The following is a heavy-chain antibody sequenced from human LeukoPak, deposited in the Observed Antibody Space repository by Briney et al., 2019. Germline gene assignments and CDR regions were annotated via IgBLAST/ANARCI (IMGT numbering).Heavy chain of an antibody. Sequence: QTGGSLRLSCAASGFTFSSYAMSWVRQAPGKGLEGVSAISDSGGSTYYADSVKGRFTISRDNSKNTLYLQMNSLRAEDTAVYYCAKDRGKSGAFDIWGQGTMATVSS. CDR2: ISDSGGST. V-gene: IGHV3-23*01. CDR1: GFTFSSYA. CDR3: AKDRGKSGAFDI. J-gene: IGHJ3*02. D-gene: IGHD1-26*01.